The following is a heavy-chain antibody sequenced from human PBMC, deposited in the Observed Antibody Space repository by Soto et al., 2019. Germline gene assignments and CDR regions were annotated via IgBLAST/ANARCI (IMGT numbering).Heavy chain of an antibody. CDR1: GFTYESYA. D-gene: IGHD3-16*02. CDR3: AISTVGFGVLFVVPSDY. Sequence: EVQLLESGGGLVQPGGSLRLSCAASGFTYESYAMSWVRQAPGKGLEWVSGINSGGTVAHYADSVKGRFAISRDNSKNTLSLEMNSLRADDTGLYYCAISTVGFGVLFVVPSDYWGQGTLVSVSS. V-gene: IGHV3-23*01. J-gene: IGHJ4*02. CDR2: INSGGTVA.